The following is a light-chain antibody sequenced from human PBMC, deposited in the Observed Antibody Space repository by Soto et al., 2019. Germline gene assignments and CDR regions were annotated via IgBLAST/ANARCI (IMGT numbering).Light chain of an antibody. V-gene: IGKV3-20*01. CDR1: QSVGSGF. CDR3: QQYGSSPLT. CDR2: GAS. J-gene: IGKJ4*01. Sequence: EIVLTQSPATLSVSPGERATLSCRASQSVGSGFLAWYQQTRGQAPRLLIYGASTGATGIPDRFSGSGSGTDFTLTISRLEPEDFAVYYCQQYGSSPLTFGGGTKVDIK.